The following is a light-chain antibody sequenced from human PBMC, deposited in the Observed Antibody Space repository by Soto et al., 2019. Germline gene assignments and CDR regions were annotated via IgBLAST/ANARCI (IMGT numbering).Light chain of an antibody. J-gene: IGKJ1*01. CDR1: QSVSSY. V-gene: IGKV3-11*01. Sequence: EIVLTQSPATLSLSPGERATLSCRASQSVSSYLAWYQQKPGQAPRLLIYDASNRATGIPARFSGSGSGTDFTLTISRLEPEDFAVHYCQQYGSSGTFGQGTKVDI. CDR3: QQYGSSGT. CDR2: DAS.